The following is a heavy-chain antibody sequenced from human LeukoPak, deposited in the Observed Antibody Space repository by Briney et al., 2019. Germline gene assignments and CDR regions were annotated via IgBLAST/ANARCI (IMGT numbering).Heavy chain of an antibody. CDR2: ISSSSSTI. D-gene: IGHD6-19*01. V-gene: IGHV3-48*02. CDR1: GFTFSSYS. CDR3: ARSPHYRLAVAGPNYGMDV. Sequence: GGSLRLSCAASGFTFSSYSMNWVRQAPGKGLEWVSYISSSSSTIYYADSVKGRFTISRDNAKNSLYLQMNSLRDEDTAVYYCARSPHYRLAVAGPNYGMDVWGQGTTVTVSS. J-gene: IGHJ6*02.